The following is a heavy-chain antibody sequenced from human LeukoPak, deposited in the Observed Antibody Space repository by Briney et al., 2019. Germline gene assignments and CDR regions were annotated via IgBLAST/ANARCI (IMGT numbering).Heavy chain of an antibody. J-gene: IGHJ6*02. V-gene: IGHV4-4*07. Sequence: SETLSLTCTVSGGSISNYFWTWIRQPAGKGLEWIGRIYTSGSTNYNPSLKSRVTMSVDTSKNQFSLKLSSVTAADTAVYYCARDHQSNYYYYGMDVWGQGTTVTVSS. CDR2: IYTSGST. CDR3: ARDHQSNYYYYGMDV. CDR1: GGSISNYF.